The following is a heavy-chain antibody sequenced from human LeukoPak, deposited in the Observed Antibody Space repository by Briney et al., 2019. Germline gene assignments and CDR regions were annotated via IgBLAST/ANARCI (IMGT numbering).Heavy chain of an antibody. V-gene: IGHV4-30-2*01. CDR3: AREDIV. CDR2: IYHSGST. D-gene: IGHD2-15*01. Sequence: SQTLSLTCTVSGGSISSGGYYWSWIRQPPGRGLEWIGYIYHSGSTNYNPSLKSRVTMSVDTSKDQFSLKLSSVTAADTAVYYCAREDIVWGQGTLVTVSS. CDR1: GGSISSGGYY. J-gene: IGHJ4*02.